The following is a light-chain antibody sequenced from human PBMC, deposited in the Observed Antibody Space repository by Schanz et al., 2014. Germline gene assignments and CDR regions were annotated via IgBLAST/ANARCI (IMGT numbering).Light chain of an antibody. V-gene: IGKV1-39*01. CDR3: LQSYSTPAPA. CDR1: QSISSY. J-gene: IGKJ4*01. CDR2: AAS. Sequence: DIQMTQSPSSLSASVGDRVTITCRASQSISSYLNWYQQKPGKAPKLLIYAASSLQSGVPSRFSGSGSGTDFTLTISSLQPEDGATYDCLQSYSTPAPAFGGGTKVEI.